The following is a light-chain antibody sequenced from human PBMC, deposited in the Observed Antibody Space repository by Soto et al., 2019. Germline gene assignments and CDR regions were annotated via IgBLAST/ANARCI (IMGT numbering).Light chain of an antibody. CDR2: EVS. Sequence: QSVLTQPASVSGSPGQSITISCTGTSSDVGGYNYVSWYQLHPGKAPKLIIYEVSHRPSGASNHFSGYKSGTSASLAISGLQSEDEADYYCAAWDDSLNGVVFGGGTKLTVL. CDR1: SSDVGGYNY. V-gene: IGLV2-14*01. CDR3: AAWDDSLNGVV. J-gene: IGLJ2*01.